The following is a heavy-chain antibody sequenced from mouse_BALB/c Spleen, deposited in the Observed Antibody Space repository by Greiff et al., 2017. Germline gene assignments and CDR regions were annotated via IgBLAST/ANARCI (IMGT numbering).Heavy chain of an antibody. CDR1: GFSLTSYG. Sequence: QVQLKESGPGLVAPSQSLSITCTVSGFSLTSYGVHWVRQPPGKGLEWLGVIWAGGSTNYNSALMSRLSISKDNSKSQVFLKMNSLQTDDTAMYYCARVEGLLCPGAMDDWGEGTSVTVSS. CDR3: ARVEGLLCPGAMDD. V-gene: IGHV2-9*02. J-gene: IGHJ4*01. D-gene: IGHD6-5*01. CDR2: IWAGGST.